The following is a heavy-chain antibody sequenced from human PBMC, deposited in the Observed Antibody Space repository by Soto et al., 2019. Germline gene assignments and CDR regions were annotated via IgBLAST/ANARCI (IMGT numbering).Heavy chain of an antibody. CDR3: AKHLWYGESVFDP. Sequence: LRVSCAASGFSFSNYGMSWVRQAPGKGLEWVATTRGSSETANHADSVKGRFTISRDNSKNTLYLQMDSLRVEDTAAYYCAKHLWYGESVFDPWGQGTLVTVSS. CDR1: GFSFSNYG. D-gene: IGHD3-10*01. CDR2: TRGSSETA. J-gene: IGHJ5*02. V-gene: IGHV3-23*01.